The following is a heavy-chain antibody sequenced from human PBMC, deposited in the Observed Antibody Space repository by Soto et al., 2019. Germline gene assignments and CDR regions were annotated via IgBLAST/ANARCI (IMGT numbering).Heavy chain of an antibody. CDR3: ARIQGVPAARHPLYADY. J-gene: IGHJ4*02. CDR2: IFSNDEK. V-gene: IGHV2-26*01. D-gene: IGHD2-2*01. CDR1: GFSLSNARMG. Sequence: QVTLKESGPVLVKPTEPLTLTCTVSGFSLSNARMGVSWIRQPPGKALEWLAHIFSNDEKSYSTSLKSRLTISKDTSKSQVVLTMTNMDPVDTATYSCARIQGVPAARHPLYADYWGQGTLVTVSS.